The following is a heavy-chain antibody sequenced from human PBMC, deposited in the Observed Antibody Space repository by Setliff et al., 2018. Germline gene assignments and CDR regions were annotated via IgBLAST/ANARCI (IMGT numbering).Heavy chain of an antibody. J-gene: IGHJ3*02. CDR3: VRDRAAIVVGPPTAAFDI. CDR2: ISGYNGYT. CDR1: GYTFAKYG. Sequence: ASVKVSCKAFGYTFAKYGTSWVRQAPGQGLEWMGWISGYNGYTAYAQKLQGRVTLTTDTSTGTAYMEVRSLRSDDTAQYYCVRDRAAIVVGPPTAAFDIWGQGTMVTVSS. D-gene: IGHD2-2*01. V-gene: IGHV1-18*01.